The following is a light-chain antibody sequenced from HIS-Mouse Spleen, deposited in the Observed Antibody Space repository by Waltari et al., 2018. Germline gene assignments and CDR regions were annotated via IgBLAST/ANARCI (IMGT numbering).Light chain of an antibody. CDR1: QSVSSN. Sequence: EIVMTQSPATLSVSPGERATLSCRASQSVSSNLAWYQQKPGQAPRLLIYGASIRATGIPARFSGSGSGTESTLTISILQSEDFAVYYCQQYNNWPPMIAFGQGTRLEIK. CDR2: GAS. J-gene: IGKJ5*01. V-gene: IGKV3D-15*03. CDR3: QQYNNWPPMIA.